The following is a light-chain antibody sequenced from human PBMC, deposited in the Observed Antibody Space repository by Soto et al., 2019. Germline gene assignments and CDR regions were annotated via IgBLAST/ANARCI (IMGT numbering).Light chain of an antibody. CDR3: QQYGSSPWT. CDR1: QSVSSSY. Sequence: EIVLTQSPGTLSLSPGERATLSCRASQSVSSSYLAWYQQKPGQAPRLLIYDTSSRATGIPDRFSGSGSGTDFTLTIIRLEPEDFAVYYCQQYGSSPWTFGQGTKVDIK. CDR2: DTS. J-gene: IGKJ1*01. V-gene: IGKV3-20*01.